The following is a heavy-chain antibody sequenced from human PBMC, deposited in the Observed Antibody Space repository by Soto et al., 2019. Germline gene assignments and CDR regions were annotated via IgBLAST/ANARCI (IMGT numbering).Heavy chain of an antibody. Sequence: TLSLTCSVSVGAVSSGDYYWNWMRQPPGKGLEWIGCVYSSGNTKYSPSLKSRVTISRDTSKNQFSLKLSSVTAADTAVYYCARGLAARTLRRYYFEYWGQGTLVNVSS. V-gene: IGHV4-61*08. D-gene: IGHD6-6*01. CDR2: VYSSGNT. J-gene: IGHJ4*02. CDR1: VGAVSSGDYY. CDR3: ARGLAARTLRRYYFEY.